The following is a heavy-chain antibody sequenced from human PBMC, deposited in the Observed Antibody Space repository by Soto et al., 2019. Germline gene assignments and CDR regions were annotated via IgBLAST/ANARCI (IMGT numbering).Heavy chain of an antibody. D-gene: IGHD5-18*01. Sequence: PGGSLRLSCAASGFTFSSYAMSWVRQAPGKGLEWVSAISGSGGSTYYADSVKGRFTISRDNSKNTLYLQMNSLRAEDTAVYYCAKDRERGYSYGLYYYYYGMDVWGQGTTVTVSS. CDR3: AKDRERGYSYGLYYYYYGMDV. CDR2: ISGSGGST. V-gene: IGHV3-23*01. J-gene: IGHJ6*02. CDR1: GFTFSSYA.